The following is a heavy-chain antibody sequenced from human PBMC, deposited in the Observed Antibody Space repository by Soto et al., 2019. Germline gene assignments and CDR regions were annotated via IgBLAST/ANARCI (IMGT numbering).Heavy chain of an antibody. CDR2: ISSRSDI. D-gene: IGHD2-2*02. Sequence: GGSLRLSCVGSGFTFSTYSINWVRQAPGKGLEWVSSISSRSDIYYADSVKGRFTISRDNAKNSVSLQMNTLRAEDTAVYYCAREYTAWPLAYGLDVWGQGTTVTVSS. CDR1: GFTFSTYS. V-gene: IGHV3-21*01. J-gene: IGHJ6*02. CDR3: AREYTAWPLAYGLDV.